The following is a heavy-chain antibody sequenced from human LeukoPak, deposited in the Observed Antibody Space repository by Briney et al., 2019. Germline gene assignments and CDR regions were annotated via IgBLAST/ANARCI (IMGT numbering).Heavy chain of an antibody. V-gene: IGHV3-23*01. J-gene: IGHJ4*02. CDR3: AKLSQWLVAEADY. Sequence: GGSLRLSCAASGFTFSSYAMSWVRQAPGKGLEWVSAISGSGGSTYYADSVKGRFTISRDNSKNTLYLQMNSLRAEDTAVYYSAKLSQWLVAEADYWGQGTLVTVSS. CDR1: GFTFSSYA. CDR2: ISGSGGST. D-gene: IGHD6-19*01.